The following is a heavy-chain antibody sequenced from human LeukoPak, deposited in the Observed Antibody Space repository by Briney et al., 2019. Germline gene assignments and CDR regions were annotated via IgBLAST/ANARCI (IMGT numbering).Heavy chain of an antibody. D-gene: IGHD2-15*01. CDR2: IYYSGST. CDR1: GGSISSYY. Sequence: SETLSLTCTVSGGSISSYYWSWIRQPPGKALEWIGYIYYSGSTNYNPSLKSRVTISVDTSKNQFSLKLSSVTAADTAVYYCARGLVAATHYFDYWGQGTLVTVSS. V-gene: IGHV4-59*01. CDR3: ARGLVAATHYFDY. J-gene: IGHJ4*02.